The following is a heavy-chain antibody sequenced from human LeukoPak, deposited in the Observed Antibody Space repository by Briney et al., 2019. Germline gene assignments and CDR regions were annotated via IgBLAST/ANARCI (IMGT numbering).Heavy chain of an antibody. D-gene: IGHD6-13*01. CDR3: ARLAAAYSSSWYFDY. Sequence: ASVKVSCKASGYTFTSYYMHWVRQAPGQGLEWMGIINPSGGSTSYAQKFQGRVTMTRDMSTSTVYMELSSLRSEDTAVYYCARLAAAYSSSWYFDYWGQGTLVTVSS. J-gene: IGHJ4*02. CDR2: INPSGGST. CDR1: GYTFTSYY. V-gene: IGHV1-46*01.